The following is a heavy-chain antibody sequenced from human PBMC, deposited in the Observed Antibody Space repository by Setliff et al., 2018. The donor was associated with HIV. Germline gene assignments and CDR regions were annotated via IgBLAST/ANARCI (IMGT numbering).Heavy chain of an antibody. V-gene: IGHV4-59*08. Sequence: SETLSLTCTVSGDSISGFYWSWIRQPPGKGLECIGYIYSSGSTNYNPSLKSRVTMSVDTSKNQFSLELRSVTAADTAVYYCAKSQSARVGFANWFGSWGQGTLVTVSS. D-gene: IGHD1-26*01. J-gene: IGHJ5*01. CDR1: GDSISGFY. CDR3: AKSQSARVGFANWFGS. CDR2: IYSSGST.